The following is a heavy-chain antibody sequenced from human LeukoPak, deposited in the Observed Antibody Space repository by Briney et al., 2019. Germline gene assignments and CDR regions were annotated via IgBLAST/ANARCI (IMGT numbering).Heavy chain of an antibody. V-gene: IGHV1-69*05. CDR1: GGTFSSYA. D-gene: IGHD2-15*01. Sequence: ASVKVSCKASGGTFSSYAISWVRQAPGQGLEWMGGIIPIFGTANYAQKFQGRVTITTDESTSTAYMELSSLGSEDTAVYYCARTPKGYCSGGSCYQGWFDPWGQGTLVTVSS. J-gene: IGHJ5*02. CDR2: IIPIFGTA. CDR3: ARTPKGYCSGGSCYQGWFDP.